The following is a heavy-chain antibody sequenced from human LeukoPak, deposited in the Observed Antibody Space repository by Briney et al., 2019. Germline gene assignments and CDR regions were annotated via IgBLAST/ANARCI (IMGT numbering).Heavy chain of an antibody. Sequence: PGRSLRLSCAASGFTFDDYAMHWVRQAPGKGLEWVSAISGSGGSTYYADSVKGRFTISRDNSKNTLYLQMNSLRAEDTAVYYCASRGRYCGGDCYYYYYYYMDVWGKGTTVTVSS. V-gene: IGHV3-23*01. D-gene: IGHD2-21*01. CDR1: GFTFDDYA. J-gene: IGHJ6*03. CDR2: ISGSGGST. CDR3: ASRGRYCGGDCYYYYYYYMDV.